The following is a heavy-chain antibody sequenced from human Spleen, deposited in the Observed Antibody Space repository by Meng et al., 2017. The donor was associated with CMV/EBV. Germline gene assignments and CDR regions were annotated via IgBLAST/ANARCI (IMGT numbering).Heavy chain of an antibody. J-gene: IGHJ4*02. Sequence: ASVKVSCKASGYSFTGYYMHWVRQAPGQGLEWMGLINPKSGGTDYAQKFQGRVTMTRDTSISTVYMELSRVTSDDTAVYYCARTWCSTTSCHNLVDYWGQGTLVTVSS. V-gene: IGHV1-2*02. CDR2: INPKSGGT. CDR3: ARTWCSTTSCHNLVDY. CDR1: GYSFTGYY. D-gene: IGHD2-2*01.